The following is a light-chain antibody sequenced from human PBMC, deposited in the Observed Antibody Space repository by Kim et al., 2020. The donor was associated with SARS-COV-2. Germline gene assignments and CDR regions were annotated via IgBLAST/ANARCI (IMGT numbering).Light chain of an antibody. CDR2: DVS. CDR1: SSDVGAYNY. CDR3: TSYTTSSTWV. V-gene: IGLV2-14*03. Sequence: GQSITISCTGASSDVGAYNYVSWYQQHPDKAPKLMSYDVSQRPSGISDRFSGSKSGNTASLTISGLQAEDEADYYCTSYTTSSTWVFGGGTQLTVL. J-gene: IGLJ3*02.